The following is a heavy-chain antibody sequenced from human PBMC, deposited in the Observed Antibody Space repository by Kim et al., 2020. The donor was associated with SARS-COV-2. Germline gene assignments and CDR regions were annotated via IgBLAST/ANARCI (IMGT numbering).Heavy chain of an antibody. J-gene: IGHJ4*02. V-gene: IGHV2-5*02. CDR3: AHRRALIGRNGYDY. CDR2: IYWDDDK. D-gene: IGHD3-3*01. Sequence: SGPTLVNPTQTLTLTCTFSGFSLSTTGVGVGWIRQPPGKALECLALIYWDDDKRYSPSLKSRLTVTKDTSKNQVVLTMTNMDPVDTAKYYCAHRRALIGRNGYDYWGPGTLVIVSS. CDR1: GFSLSTTGVG.